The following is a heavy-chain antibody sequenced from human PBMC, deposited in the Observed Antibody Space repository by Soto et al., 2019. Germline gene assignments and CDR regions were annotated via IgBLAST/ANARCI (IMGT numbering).Heavy chain of an antibody. CDR2: ISANGQGI. D-gene: IGHD1-7*01. V-gene: IGHV3-23*01. CDR3: AKDRNYPRDQFHY. Sequence: HPXVSLRLSCAASGFTFSTYALSWVRQAPGKGLEWVSAISANGQGIYYADSVRGRFTISRDNSKNTIFLHMDSLRAEDTAVYYCAKDRNYPRDQFHYWGQGTLVTVSS. CDR1: GFTFSTYA. J-gene: IGHJ4*02.